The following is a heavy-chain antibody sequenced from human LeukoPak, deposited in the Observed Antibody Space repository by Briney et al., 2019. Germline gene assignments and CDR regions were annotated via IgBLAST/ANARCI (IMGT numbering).Heavy chain of an antibody. Sequence: GGSLRLSCAASGFSVRSSYMSWVRQAPGKGLEWVSVLYSGGATYYPDSVMARFTISRHDSKNTLYLQMNNLRPEDTAMYYCATVANPAAGRSYFDYWGQETLVIVSS. J-gene: IGHJ4*02. CDR2: LYSGGAT. V-gene: IGHV3-53*04. CDR1: GFSVRSSY. D-gene: IGHD6-13*01. CDR3: ATVANPAAGRSYFDY.